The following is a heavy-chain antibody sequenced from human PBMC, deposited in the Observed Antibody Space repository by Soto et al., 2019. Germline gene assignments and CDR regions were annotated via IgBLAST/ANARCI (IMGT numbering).Heavy chain of an antibody. V-gene: IGHV3-30*18. CDR1: EFTFSSYG. Sequence: GRLIRSCAASEFTFSSYGIHWVRQAPGKGLEWVALISYDGSNKYYADSVKGRFTISRDNSKNTLYLQMNSLRAEDTAMYYCAKDATYYYDSSGYYGPFDYWGQGTLVTGSS. CDR3: AKDATYYYDSSGYYGPFDY. J-gene: IGHJ4*02. D-gene: IGHD3-22*01. CDR2: ISYDGSNK.